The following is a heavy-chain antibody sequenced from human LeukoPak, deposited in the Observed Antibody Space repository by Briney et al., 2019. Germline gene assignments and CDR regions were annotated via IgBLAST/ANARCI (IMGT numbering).Heavy chain of an antibody. Sequence: GASVKVSCKASGYTFTGYHMHWVRQAPGQGLEWMGWINPNSGGTNYAQKFQGRVTMTRDTSISTAHMELSRLRSDDTAVYYCARDRYSSYDYWGQGTLVTVSS. CDR1: GYTFTGYH. CDR2: INPNSGGT. CDR3: ARDRYSSYDY. V-gene: IGHV1-2*02. J-gene: IGHJ4*02. D-gene: IGHD6-19*01.